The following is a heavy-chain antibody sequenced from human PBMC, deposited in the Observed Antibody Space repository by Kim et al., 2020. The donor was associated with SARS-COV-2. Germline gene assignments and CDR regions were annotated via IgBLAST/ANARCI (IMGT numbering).Heavy chain of an antibody. CDR2: INHSGST. Sequence: SETLSLTCAVYGGSFSGYYWSWIRQPPGKGLEWIGEINHSGSTNYNPSLKSRVTISVDTSKNQFSLKLSSVTAADTAVYYCARGYSGYALLRYGMDVWGQGTTVTVSS. J-gene: IGHJ6*02. D-gene: IGHD5-12*01. CDR3: ARGYSGYALLRYGMDV. CDR1: GGSFSGYY. V-gene: IGHV4-34*01.